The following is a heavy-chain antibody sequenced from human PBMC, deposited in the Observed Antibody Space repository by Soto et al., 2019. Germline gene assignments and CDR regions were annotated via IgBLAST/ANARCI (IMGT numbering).Heavy chain of an antibody. V-gene: IGHV1-69*06. J-gene: IGHJ6*02. CDR2: IIPIFGTA. D-gene: IGHD3-16*02. Sequence: QVQLVQSGAEVKKPGSSVKVSCKASGGTFSSYAISWVRQAPGQGLEWMGGIIPIFGTANYAQKFQGRVTITADKSTRTAYMELSSLRSEDTAVYYCARHYRTPTYYYYYGMDVWGQGTTVTVSS. CDR3: ARHYRTPTYYYYYGMDV. CDR1: GGTFSSYA.